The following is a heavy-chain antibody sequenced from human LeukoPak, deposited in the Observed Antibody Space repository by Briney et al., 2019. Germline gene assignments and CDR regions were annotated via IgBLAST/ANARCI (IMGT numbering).Heavy chain of an antibody. D-gene: IGHD3-9*01. CDR1: GFTFSNHW. Sequence: PGGSLRLSCAASGFTFSNHWMTWVRQAPGTGLEWVANVNQGGHAKYHVDAVRCRFTSSRDNARNSLQLQMNMLTAEDTALYYCASAGFATGIHYYWGQETLLTVSS. CDR3: ASAGFATGIHYY. J-gene: IGHJ4*02. CDR2: VNQGGHAK. V-gene: IGHV3-7*01.